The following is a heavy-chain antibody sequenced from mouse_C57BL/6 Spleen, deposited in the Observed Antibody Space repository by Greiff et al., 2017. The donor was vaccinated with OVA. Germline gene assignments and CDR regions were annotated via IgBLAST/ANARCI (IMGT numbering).Heavy chain of an antibody. J-gene: IGHJ2*01. CDR2: ISYSGST. D-gene: IGHD2-3*01. Sequence: EVMLVESGPGMVKPSQSLSLTCTVTGYSITSGYDWHWIRHFPGNKLEWMGYISYSGSTNYNPSLKSRISITHDTSKNHFFLKLNSVTTEDTATYYCARGWLLHFDYWGQGTTLTVSS. V-gene: IGHV3-1*01. CDR3: ARGWLLHFDY. CDR1: GYSITSGYD.